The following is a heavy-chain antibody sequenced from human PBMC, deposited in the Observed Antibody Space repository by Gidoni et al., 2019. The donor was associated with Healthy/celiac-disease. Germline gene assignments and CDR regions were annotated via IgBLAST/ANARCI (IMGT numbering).Heavy chain of an antibody. V-gene: IGHV3-74*01. CDR3: ARAEMATMYYYYYMDV. Sequence: EVQLVESGGGLVQPGGSLRLSCAASGFPFSSYWMHWVRQAPGKGLVWVSRINSDGSSTSYADSVKGRFTISRDNAKNTLYLQMNSLRAEDTAVYYCARAEMATMYYYYYMDVWGKGTTVTVSS. J-gene: IGHJ6*03. CDR1: GFPFSSYW. D-gene: IGHD5-12*01. CDR2: INSDGSST.